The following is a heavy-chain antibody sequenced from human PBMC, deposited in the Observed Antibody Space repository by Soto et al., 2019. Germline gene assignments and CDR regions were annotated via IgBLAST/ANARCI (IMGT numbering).Heavy chain of an antibody. V-gene: IGHV3-23*01. J-gene: IGHJ6*02. Sequence: EVQRLEPGGCVVQPGGSLRLFCAASVFTFISYAMSWVRQAPGKGMEWVSVISGSGDSTYYEDSGRGRFTISRDTSKNTLYLQMNSLRAEDTSVYYCAKDRDGAAAGPTKFYGMDFWGQGTTVTVSS. D-gene: IGHD6-13*01. CDR2: ISGSGDST. CDR1: VFTFISYA. CDR3: AKDRDGAAAGPTKFYGMDF.